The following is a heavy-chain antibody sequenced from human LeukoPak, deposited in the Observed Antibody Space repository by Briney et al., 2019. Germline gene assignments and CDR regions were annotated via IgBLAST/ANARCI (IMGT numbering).Heavy chain of an antibody. CDR3: AKDNRRHYTSGPNPDSLH. D-gene: IGHD6-19*01. CDR1: GFIFNNYA. V-gene: IGHV3-9*01. Sequence: GRSPRLSCAGSGFIFNNYAMHWVRQPPGKGLEWVSDISWNSGSIDYADSVKGRFTISRDNAKNSLYLQMNSLRVEDTAFYYCAKDNRRHYTSGPNPDSLHWGQGALVTVSS. J-gene: IGHJ4*02. CDR2: ISWNSGSI.